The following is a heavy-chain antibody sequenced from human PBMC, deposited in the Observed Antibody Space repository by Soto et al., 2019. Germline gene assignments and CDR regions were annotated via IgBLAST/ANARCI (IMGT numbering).Heavy chain of an antibody. CDR3: ADNSRSGNVAFDT. D-gene: IGHD1-1*01. J-gene: IGHJ3*02. CDR2: IDPDGSAK. V-gene: IGHV3-7*01. Sequence: EVHLVESGGGLVQPGGSLRLSCAASGFTFRSYWMTWVRQAPGKGLEWVANIDPDGSAKYYVDSVKGRLTISRDNAKNSLYLQMSSLTAEDTAVYYCADNSRSGNVAFDTWGQGTMVTVSP. CDR1: GFTFRSYW.